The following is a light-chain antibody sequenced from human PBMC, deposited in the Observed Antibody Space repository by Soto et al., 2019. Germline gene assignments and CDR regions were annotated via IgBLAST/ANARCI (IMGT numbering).Light chain of an antibody. CDR1: QSVSSSY. J-gene: IGKJ2*01. V-gene: IGKV3-20*01. CDR2: GAS. CDR3: QQYGSSLYT. Sequence: EIVLTQSPGTLSLSPGERATLSCRASQSVSSSYLAWYQQKPGQAPRLLIYGASSRATGIPDRFSGSESVTDFTLTISRLEPDAVAVYYCQQYGSSLYTFGQGTKLEIK.